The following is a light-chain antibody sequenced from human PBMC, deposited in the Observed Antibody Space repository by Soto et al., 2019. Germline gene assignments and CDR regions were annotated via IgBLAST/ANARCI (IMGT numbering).Light chain of an antibody. Sequence: EIVLTQSPATLSLSPGERATLSCRASQSVSRHLAWYQQKPGQAPRLLIYDASNRATGIPARFSGSGSGTAFTLTISGLEPEDFAVYYCQQRNTWPPFTFGGGPRWRLN. V-gene: IGKV3-11*01. CDR2: DAS. J-gene: IGKJ4*01. CDR3: QQRNTWPPFT. CDR1: QSVSRH.